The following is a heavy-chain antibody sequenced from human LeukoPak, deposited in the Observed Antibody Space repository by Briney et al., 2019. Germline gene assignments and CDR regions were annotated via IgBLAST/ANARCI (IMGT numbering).Heavy chain of an antibody. V-gene: IGHV3-30*02. CDR3: AKDADTMGFGDPPPDYYYYYMDV. D-gene: IGHD3-10*01. CDR2: IRYDGSNK. CDR1: GFTFSSYG. Sequence: GGSLRLSCAASGFTFSSYGMHWVRQAPGKGLEWVAFIRYDGSNKYYADSVKGRFTISRDNSKNTLYLQMNSLRAEDTAVYYCAKDADTMGFGDPPPDYYYYYMDVWGKGTTVTVSS. J-gene: IGHJ6*03.